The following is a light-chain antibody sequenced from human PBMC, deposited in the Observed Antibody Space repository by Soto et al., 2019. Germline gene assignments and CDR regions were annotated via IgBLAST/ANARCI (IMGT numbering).Light chain of an antibody. CDR3: QLFTGWPPWA. V-gene: IGKV3-15*01. Sequence: EIVMTQSPATLSVSPGERATLFCRASQSVSSDLAWDQQKPGPPPRLLIYAACTRATGVPAGFIHSGSETDFTLIINSLQSEDLAVYFWQLFTGWPPWAFGQGTKVEI. CDR2: AAC. CDR1: QSVSSD. J-gene: IGKJ1*01.